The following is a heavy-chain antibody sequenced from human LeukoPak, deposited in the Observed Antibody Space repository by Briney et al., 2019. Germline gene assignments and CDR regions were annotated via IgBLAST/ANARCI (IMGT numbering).Heavy chain of an antibody. CDR3: ARDTSSESGSQKSWFFDL. D-gene: IGHD3-10*01. Sequence: SSETLSLTCTVSGGSISSSSYYWGWIRQPPGKGLEWIGSIYYSGSTYYNPSLKSRVTISVDTSKNQFSLKLSSLTAADTAVYYCARDTSSESGSQKSWFFDLWGRGTLVTVSS. CDR1: GGSISSSSYY. V-gene: IGHV4-39*07. CDR2: IYYSGST. J-gene: IGHJ2*01.